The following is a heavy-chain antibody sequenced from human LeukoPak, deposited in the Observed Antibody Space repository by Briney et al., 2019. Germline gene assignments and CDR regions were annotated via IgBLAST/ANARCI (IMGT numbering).Heavy chain of an antibody. J-gene: IGHJ4*02. CDR1: GGSISSYY. Sequence: SETLSLTCTVSGGSISSYYWSWIRQPPGKGLEWIGYIYYSGSTYYNPSLKSRVTISVDTSKNQFSLKLSSVTAADTAVYYCARVGYCSGGSCGIFVDYWGQGTLVTVSS. CDR2: IYYSGST. D-gene: IGHD2-15*01. CDR3: ARVGYCSGGSCGIFVDY. V-gene: IGHV4-59*12.